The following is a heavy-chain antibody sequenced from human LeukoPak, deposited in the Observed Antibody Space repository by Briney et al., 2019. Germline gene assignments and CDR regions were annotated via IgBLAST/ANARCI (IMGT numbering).Heavy chain of an antibody. D-gene: IGHD3-9*01. CDR3: ARVNILTGYSNAFDI. Sequence: SETLSLTCTVSGGSISSSGNYWVWTRQPPGKGLEWIGSIYYSGSTNCNPSLKSRVTISVDTSKNQFSLKLSSVTAADTAVYYCARVNILTGYSNAFDIWGQGTMVTVSS. J-gene: IGHJ3*02. CDR2: IYYSGST. V-gene: IGHV4-39*07. CDR1: GGSISSSGNY.